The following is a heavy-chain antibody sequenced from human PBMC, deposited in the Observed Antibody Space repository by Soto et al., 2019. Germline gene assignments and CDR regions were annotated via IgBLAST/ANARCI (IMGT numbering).Heavy chain of an antibody. J-gene: IGHJ4*02. CDR2: INSDGSRT. CDR3: ARALVDYYDSSGYPRFDY. V-gene: IGHV3-74*01. D-gene: IGHD3-22*01. Sequence: EVQLVESGGGLIQPGGSLRLSCAASGFTFSGYWMHWVRQAPGKGLVWVSRINSDGSRTSYADSVKGRFTISRDNAKNTLFLQMNSMRAEDTAVYYCARALVDYYDSSGYPRFDYWGQGTLVTVSS. CDR1: GFTFSGYW.